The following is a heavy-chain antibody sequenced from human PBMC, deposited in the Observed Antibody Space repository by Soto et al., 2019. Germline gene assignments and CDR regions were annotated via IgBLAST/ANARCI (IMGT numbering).Heavy chain of an antibody. D-gene: IGHD2-15*01. CDR1: GFTFSSYA. CDR2: ISYDGSNK. J-gene: IGHJ3*02. CDR3: ARGGSEDAFDI. Sequence: QVQLVESGGGVVQPGRSLRLSCAASGFTFSSYAMHWVRQAPGKGLEWVAVISYDGSNKYYADSVKGRFTISRDNSKNTLYLRMNSLRAEDTAVYYCARGGSEDAFDIWGQGTMVTVSS. V-gene: IGHV3-30-3*01.